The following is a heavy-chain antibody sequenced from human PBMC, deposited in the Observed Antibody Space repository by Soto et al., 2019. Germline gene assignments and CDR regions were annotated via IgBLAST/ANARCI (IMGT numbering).Heavy chain of an antibody. CDR2: ISWNSGSI. Sequence: GGSLRLSCAASGFTFDDYAMHWVRQAPGKGLEWVSGISWNSGSIGYADSVKGRFTISRDNAKNSLYLHMNSLRAEDTALYYCAKDREDTALSYFDYWGQGTLVTVSS. CDR1: GFTFDDYA. CDR3: AKDREDTALSYFDY. D-gene: IGHD5-18*01. J-gene: IGHJ4*02. V-gene: IGHV3-9*01.